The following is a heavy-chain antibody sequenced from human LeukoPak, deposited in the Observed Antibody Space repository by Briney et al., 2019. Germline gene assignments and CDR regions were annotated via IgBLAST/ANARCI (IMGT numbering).Heavy chain of an antibody. CDR3: AELGHTMIGGL. V-gene: IGHV3-48*03. CDR2: ISSSGSTI. D-gene: IGHD3-10*02. J-gene: IGHJ6*04. CDR1: GLTFSSYE. Sequence: PGGSLRLSCAASGLTFSSYEMNWVRQAPGKGLEWVSCISSSGSTIYYADSVKGRFTISRDNAKNSLYLQMNSLRAEDTAVYYCAELGHTMIGGLWGKGTTVIISS.